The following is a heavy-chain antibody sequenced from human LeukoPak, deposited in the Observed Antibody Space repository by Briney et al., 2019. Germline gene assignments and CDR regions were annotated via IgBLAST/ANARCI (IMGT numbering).Heavy chain of an antibody. Sequence: GGSLRLSCAASGFTFSSYGMHWVRQAPGKGLEWVAFIRYDGSNKYYADSVKGRFTISRDNSKNTLYLQMNSLRAEDTAVYYCAKDHPLAVADHPGAFDYWGQGTLVTVSS. CDR1: GFTFSSYG. D-gene: IGHD6-19*01. J-gene: IGHJ4*02. CDR2: IRYDGSNK. CDR3: AKDHPLAVADHPGAFDY. V-gene: IGHV3-30*02.